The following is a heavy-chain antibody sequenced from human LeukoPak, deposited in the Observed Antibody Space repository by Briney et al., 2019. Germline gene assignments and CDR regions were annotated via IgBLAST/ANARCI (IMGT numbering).Heavy chain of an antibody. V-gene: IGHV4-59*08. Sequence: PSGSLSLTRTFSRGSLSCYYWSSIRQPPGKGRGGVGDIYYSESTNYNPSLKSRVTIPLHTSKNQFSLKLSSVTAADTAVYYCARQKRFTIFWAWSFDLWGRGTLVTVSS. CDR3: ARQKRFTIFWAWSFDL. J-gene: IGHJ2*01. CDR1: RGSLSCYY. D-gene: IGHD3-9*01. CDR2: IYYSEST.